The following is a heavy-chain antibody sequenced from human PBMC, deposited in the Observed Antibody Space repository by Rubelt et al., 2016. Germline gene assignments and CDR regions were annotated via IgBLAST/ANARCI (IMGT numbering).Heavy chain of an antibody. CDR3: ARSGYIFGSYYFDS. CDR2: VHYSGNT. D-gene: IGHD5-12*01. J-gene: IGHJ4*02. CDR1: GGSISSYY. V-gene: IGHV4-59*12. Sequence: QVQLQESGPGLVKPSETLSLTCTVSGGSISSYYWSWIRQPPGKGLEWIAYVHYSGNTNYNPSLKSRVTGSVDTSKNTSSLRLRSVTAADTAGYYCARSGYIFGSYYFDSWGQGALVTVSS.